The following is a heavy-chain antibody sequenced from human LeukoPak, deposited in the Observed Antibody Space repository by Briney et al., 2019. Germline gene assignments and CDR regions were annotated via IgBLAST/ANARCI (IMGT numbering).Heavy chain of an antibody. D-gene: IGHD3-22*01. V-gene: IGHV4-4*07. Sequence: PSETLSLTCSVSGGSISNYYWSWIRQPAGKGLEWIGRIYTSGSTKYNPSLKSRVTTSLDKSKNQFSLKLSSVIAADTAVYYCANLHRDSDGYYYVDNWGQGTLVTVSS. CDR2: IYTSGST. CDR1: GGSISNYY. J-gene: IGHJ4*02. CDR3: ANLHRDSDGYYYVDN.